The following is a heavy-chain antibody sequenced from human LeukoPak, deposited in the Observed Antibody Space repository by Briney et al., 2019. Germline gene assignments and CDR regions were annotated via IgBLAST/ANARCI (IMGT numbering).Heavy chain of an antibody. J-gene: IGHJ6*02. D-gene: IGHD1-7*01. V-gene: IGHV1-2*02. CDR1: GYIFTSYY. CDR2: INSNSGGT. Sequence: ASVKVSCEASGYIFTSYYVHWVRQAPGHGLEWMGWINSNSGGTNYAQKFQGGVTMTRDTSISTVYMEISRLRSDDTAVYYCVRGGNSTYYSALDVWGQGTTVVVSS. CDR3: VRGGNSTYYSALDV.